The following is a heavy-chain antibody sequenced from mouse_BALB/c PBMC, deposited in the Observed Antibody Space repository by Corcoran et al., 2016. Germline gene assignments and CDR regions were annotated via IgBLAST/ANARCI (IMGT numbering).Heavy chain of an antibody. Sequence: QIQLVQTEPELKKPRETVKISCKASGYTFTNYGMNWVKQAPGKGLKWMGWINTYTGEPTYADDFKGRFAFSLETSASTAYLQINNLKNEDMATYFCARSYYGSSMDYWGQGTSVTVSS. CDR3: ARSYYGSSMDY. V-gene: IGHV9-1*02. D-gene: IGHD1-1*01. CDR1: GYTFTNYG. CDR2: INTYTGEP. J-gene: IGHJ4*01.